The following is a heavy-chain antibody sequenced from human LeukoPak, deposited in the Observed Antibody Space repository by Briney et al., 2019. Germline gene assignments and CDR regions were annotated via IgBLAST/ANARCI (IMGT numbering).Heavy chain of an antibody. V-gene: IGHV3-23*01. CDR1: KFAFSSYA. CDR2: ISGGGGNT. J-gene: IGHJ3*02. D-gene: IGHD1-26*01. CDR3: GKNRYSGSLSPFDI. Sequence: PGESLRLPCAASKFAFSSYAMSWVRQAPGKGLEWVSAISGGGGNTYYADSVKGRFTISRDNSKNTLYLQMNSLRAEDTAVYYCGKNRYSGSLSPFDIWGQGTMVTVSS.